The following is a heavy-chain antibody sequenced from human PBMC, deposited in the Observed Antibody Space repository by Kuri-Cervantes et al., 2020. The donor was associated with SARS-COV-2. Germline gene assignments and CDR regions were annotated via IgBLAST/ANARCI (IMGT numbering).Heavy chain of an antibody. CDR2: ISYDGSNK. Sequence: SCAAAGFTFSSYAMHWVRQAPGKGLEWVAVISYDGSNKYYADSVTGRFTISRDNSKNTLYLQMNSLRAEDTAVYYCASQQLRDVGYGMDVWGQGTTVTVSS. CDR3: ASQQLRDVGYGMDV. D-gene: IGHD5-18*01. CDR1: GFTFSSYA. V-gene: IGHV3-30-3*01. J-gene: IGHJ6*02.